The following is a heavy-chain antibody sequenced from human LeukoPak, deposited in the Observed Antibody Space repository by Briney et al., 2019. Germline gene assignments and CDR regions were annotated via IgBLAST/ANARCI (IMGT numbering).Heavy chain of an antibody. CDR3: TRVVPAAAVDY. CDR1: SGSISSGGYY. D-gene: IGHD2-2*01. V-gene: IGHV4-31*03. J-gene: IGHJ4*02. Sequence: SQTLSLTCTVSSGSISSGGYYWSWIRQHPGKGLEWIGYIYYSGSTYYNPSLKSRVTISVDTSKNQFSLKLSSVTAADTAVYYCTRVVPAAAVDYWGQGTLVTVSS. CDR2: IYYSGST.